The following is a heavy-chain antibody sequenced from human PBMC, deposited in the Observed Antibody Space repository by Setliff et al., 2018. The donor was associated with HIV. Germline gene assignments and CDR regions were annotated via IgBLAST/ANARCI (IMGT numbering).Heavy chain of an antibody. CDR1: GGSFSGNY. D-gene: IGHD2-15*01. CDR2: IHTLGGT. V-gene: IGHV4-59*10. Sequence: PSETLSLTCAVYGGSFSGNYWSWIRQPVGKGLEWIGRIHTLGGTKYNSSLESRVTMSLDTSKKHFSLNLKSVTAADTAVYYCALTGHRLLRGYMDVWGKGTTVTVSS. CDR3: ALTGHRLLRGYMDV. J-gene: IGHJ6*03.